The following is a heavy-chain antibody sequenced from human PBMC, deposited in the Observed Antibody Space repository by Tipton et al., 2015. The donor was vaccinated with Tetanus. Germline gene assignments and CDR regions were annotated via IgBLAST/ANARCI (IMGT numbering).Heavy chain of an antibody. V-gene: IGHV4-39*01. D-gene: IGHD1/OR15-1a*01. J-gene: IGHJ4*02. CDR3: ARHGAGTLFDY. CDR2: IYYSGST. Sequence: TLSLTCTVSGGSISSSSYYWGWIRQPPGKGLEWIGSIYYSGSTYYNPSLKSRVTISVDTSKNQFSLKLSSGTAADTAVYYCARHGAGTLFDYWGQGTLVTVSS. CDR1: GGSISSSSYY.